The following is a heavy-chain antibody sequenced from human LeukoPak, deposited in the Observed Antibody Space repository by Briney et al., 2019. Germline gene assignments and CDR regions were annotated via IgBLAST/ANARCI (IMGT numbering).Heavy chain of an antibody. J-gene: IGHJ4*02. CDR3: AKHLATSGSYPLGY. Sequence: GGCLRLSCAASGFTFSNYAMSWVRQAPGKGLEWVSAISGNGDSTFYADSVKGRFTISRDSSKNTLYLQMSSLRAEDTAVYYCAKHLATSGSYPLGYWGQGTLVTVSS. CDR1: GFTFSNYA. CDR2: ISGNGDST. D-gene: IGHD2-15*01. V-gene: IGHV3-23*01.